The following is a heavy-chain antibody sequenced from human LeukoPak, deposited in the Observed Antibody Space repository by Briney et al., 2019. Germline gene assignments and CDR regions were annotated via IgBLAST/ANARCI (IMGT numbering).Heavy chain of an antibody. V-gene: IGHV4-31*03. Sequence: SETLSLTCNVSGDFITSSGYYWSWIRQHPGKGLEWFGYIYHSGTTYYNPSLKSRATISLDTSANQFSLRLSFVTAADTAVYFCARDKTVGATNYYYGIDVWGQGTTVTVSS. J-gene: IGHJ6*02. D-gene: IGHD1-26*01. CDR1: GDFITSSGYY. CDR2: IYHSGTT. CDR3: ARDKTVGATNYYYGIDV.